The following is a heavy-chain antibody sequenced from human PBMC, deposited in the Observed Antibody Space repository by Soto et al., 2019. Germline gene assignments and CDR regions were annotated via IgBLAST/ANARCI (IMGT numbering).Heavy chain of an antibody. CDR3: ARAKMAGYCSSTSCLNAFDI. D-gene: IGHD2-2*01. Sequence: PSETLSLTCTVSGGSISSGGYYWSWIRQHPGKGLEWIGYIYYSGSTYYNPSLKSRVTISVDTSKNQFSLKLSSVTAADTAVYYCARAKMAGYCSSTSCLNAFDIWGQGTMVTVSS. V-gene: IGHV4-31*03. CDR1: GGSISSGGYY. J-gene: IGHJ3*02. CDR2: IYYSGST.